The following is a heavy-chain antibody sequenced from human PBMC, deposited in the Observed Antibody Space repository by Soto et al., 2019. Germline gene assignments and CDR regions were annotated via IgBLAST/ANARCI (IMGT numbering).Heavy chain of an antibody. V-gene: IGHV1-2*02. CDR3: ARDGHYDSSGYYSW. J-gene: IGHJ4*02. Sequence: ASVKVSCKASGYTFTGYYMHWVRQAPGQGLEWMGWINPNSGGTNYAQKFQGRVTMTRDTSISTAYMELSRLRSDDTAVYYCARDGHYDSSGYYSWWGQGTLVTVSS. D-gene: IGHD3-22*01. CDR1: GYTFTGYY. CDR2: INPNSGGT.